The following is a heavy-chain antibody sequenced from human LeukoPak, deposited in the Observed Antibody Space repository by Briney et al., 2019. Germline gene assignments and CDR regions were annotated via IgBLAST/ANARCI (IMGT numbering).Heavy chain of an antibody. Sequence: ESGPTLVNPTQTLTLTCTFSGFSLSSSGMRVSWIRQPPGKALEWLARIDWDDDKFYTTSLKTRLTISKDTSKNQVVLTMTSMDPVDTATYYCARNTDYWGQGTLVTVSS. V-gene: IGHV2-70*04. CDR3: ARNTDY. CDR2: IDWDDDK. D-gene: IGHD5-18*01. J-gene: IGHJ4*02. CDR1: GFSLSSSGMR.